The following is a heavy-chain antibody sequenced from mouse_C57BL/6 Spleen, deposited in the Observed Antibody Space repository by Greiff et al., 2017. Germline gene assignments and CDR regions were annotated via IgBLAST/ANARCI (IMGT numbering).Heavy chain of an antibody. CDR1: GFTFSDYG. CDR2: ISSSNSTI. V-gene: IGHV5-17*03. Sequence: EVKLEESGRGLVKPGGSLKLPCAASGFTFSDYGMHWVRQAPEKGLEWVAYISSSNSTIYYADTVKGRFTISRHTANNTLYLQMSSLRSEDTAMYYCSRRDGYYGAMDYWGQGTSVTVSS. D-gene: IGHD2-3*01. CDR3: SRRDGYYGAMDY. J-gene: IGHJ4*01.